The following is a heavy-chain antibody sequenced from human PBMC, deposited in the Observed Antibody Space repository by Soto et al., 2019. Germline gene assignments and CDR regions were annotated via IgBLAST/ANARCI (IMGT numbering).Heavy chain of an antibody. D-gene: IGHD3-3*01. V-gene: IGHV4-39*07. CDR1: GGSISSSSYY. CDR2: IYYSGST. Sequence: SETLSLTCTVSGGSISSSSYYWGWIRQPPGKGLEWIGSIYYSGSTYYNPSLKSRVTISVDTSKNQFSLKLSSVTAADTAVYYCARVGVAYYDFWSGYYMDVWGQGTTVTVSS. J-gene: IGHJ6*02. CDR3: ARVGVAYYDFWSGYYMDV.